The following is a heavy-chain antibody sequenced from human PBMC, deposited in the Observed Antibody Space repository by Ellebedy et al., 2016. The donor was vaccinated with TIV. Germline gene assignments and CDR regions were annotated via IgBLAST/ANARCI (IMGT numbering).Heavy chain of an antibody. J-gene: IGHJ6*02. V-gene: IGHV3-11*01. CDR1: GFTFSDYY. Sequence: PGGSLRLSCAASGFTFSDYYMSWIRQAPGKGLEGVSYISSSGSTIYYADSVKGRFTISKDNTKNSLYLQMNSLRGEDTAVYYCARDFPEGGGGMDVWGQGTTVTVSS. CDR3: ARDFPEGGGGMDV. CDR2: ISSSGSTI. D-gene: IGHD3-16*01.